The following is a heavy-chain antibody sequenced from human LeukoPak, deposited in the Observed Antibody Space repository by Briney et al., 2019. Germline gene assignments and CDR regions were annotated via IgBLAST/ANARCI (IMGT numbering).Heavy chain of an antibody. D-gene: IGHD6-13*01. V-gene: IGHV4-38-2*02. CDR1: GYSISSGYY. Sequence: SETLSLTCSVSGYSISSGYYWGWIRQPPGKGLEWIGSIYHSGSTYYNPSLKSRVTISVDTSKNQFSLKLSSVTAADTAVYYCARFIAAAGTSYYYYYMDVWGKGTTVTVSS. CDR3: ARFIAAAGTSYYYYYMDV. CDR2: IYHSGST. J-gene: IGHJ6*03.